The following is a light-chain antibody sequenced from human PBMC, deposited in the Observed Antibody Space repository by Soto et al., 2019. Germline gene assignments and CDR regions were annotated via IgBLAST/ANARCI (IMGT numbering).Light chain of an antibody. J-gene: IGKJ1*01. CDR1: QSVSSSY. CDR3: LHRSNWPT. Sequence: EIVLTQSPGTLSLSPGERATLSCRASQSVSSSYLAWYQQKPGQAPRLLIYGASTRATGIPARFSGSGSGTDFTLTISSLEPEDSAVYYCLHRSNWPTFGQGTKVDI. CDR2: GAS. V-gene: IGKV3D-20*02.